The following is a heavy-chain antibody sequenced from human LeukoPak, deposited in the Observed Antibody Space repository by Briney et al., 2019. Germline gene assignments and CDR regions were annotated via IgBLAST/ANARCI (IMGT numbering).Heavy chain of an antibody. CDR1: GFTFSSYG. CDR3: AKDLNHEYSSSYFDY. Sequence: PGGSLRLSCAASGFTFSSYGMHWVRQAPGKGLEWVAFIRYDGSNKYYADSVKGRFTISRDNSKNTLYLQMNSLRAEDTAVYYCAKDLNHEYSSSYFDYWGQGTLVTVSS. D-gene: IGHD6-6*01. CDR2: IRYDGSNK. V-gene: IGHV3-30*02. J-gene: IGHJ4*02.